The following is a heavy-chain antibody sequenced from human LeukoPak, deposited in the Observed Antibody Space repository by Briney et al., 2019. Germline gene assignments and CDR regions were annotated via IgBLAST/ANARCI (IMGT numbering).Heavy chain of an antibody. D-gene: IGHD3-3*01. CDR3: ARPQRGYSTYDAFDI. V-gene: IGHV4-59*01. J-gene: IGHJ3*02. Sequence: SETLSLTCAVSGGSISSYYWSWIRQPPGKGLEWIGFIYYSGSTNYNPSLESRVTISVDTSKKQFSLKLRSVTAADTAVYYCARPQRGYSTYDAFDIWGQGTMVTVSS. CDR1: GGSISSYY. CDR2: IYYSGST.